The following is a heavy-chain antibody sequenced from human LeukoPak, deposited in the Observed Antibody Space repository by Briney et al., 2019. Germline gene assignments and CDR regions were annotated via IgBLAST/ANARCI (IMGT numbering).Heavy chain of an antibody. Sequence: GGSLRLSCAASGFTFSSYAMHWVRQAPGKGLEYVSAISSNGGSTYYANSVKGRFTISRDNSKNTLYLQMGSLRAEDMAVYYCARDLSSTSSTGIGDYWGQGNLVSVSS. V-gene: IGHV3-64*01. J-gene: IGHJ4*02. CDR2: ISSNGGST. CDR3: ARDLSSTSSTGIGDY. CDR1: GFTFSSYA. D-gene: IGHD2-2*01.